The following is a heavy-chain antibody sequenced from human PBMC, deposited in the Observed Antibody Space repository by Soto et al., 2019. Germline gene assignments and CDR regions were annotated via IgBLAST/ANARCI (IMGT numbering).Heavy chain of an antibody. CDR2: ISAYNGNT. V-gene: IGHV1-18*01. J-gene: IGHJ6*02. CDR1: GYTFTSYG. D-gene: IGHD3-3*01. Sequence: ASVKVSCKASGYTFTSYGISWVRQAPGQGLEWMGWISAYNGNTNYAQKLQGRVTMTTDTSTSTAYMELRSLRSDDTAVYYCARVAVRFWSGVSRSAYYGMDVWGQGTTVTVSS. CDR3: ARVAVRFWSGVSRSAYYGMDV.